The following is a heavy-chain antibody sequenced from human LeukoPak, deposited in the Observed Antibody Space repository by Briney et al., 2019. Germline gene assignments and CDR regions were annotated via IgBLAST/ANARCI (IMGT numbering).Heavy chain of an antibody. J-gene: IGHJ6*03. V-gene: IGHV4-34*01. CDR2: INHGGVT. CDR1: GGSLSDYY. CDR3: ARGRSWRTSYHYCMDV. Sequence: SETLSLTCGVSGGSLSDYYWTWVRQPPGKGLEWMGEINHGGVTNYNPSLKSRVTLSIDTSKNQISLIMTSVTAADTAVYYCARGRSWRTSYHYCMDVWGKGATVTVSS.